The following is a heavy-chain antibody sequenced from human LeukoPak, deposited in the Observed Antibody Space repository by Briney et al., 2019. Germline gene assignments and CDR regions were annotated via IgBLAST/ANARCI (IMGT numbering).Heavy chain of an antibody. Sequence: VASVKVSCKASGYTFTSYYMHWVRQAPGQGLEWMGIINPGGGSTSYAQKFQGRVTMTRDTSTSTVYMELSSLRSEDTAVYYCTTDRPPYYYDSSGYWGQGTLVTVSS. CDR2: INPGGGST. CDR3: TTDRPPYYYDSSGY. CDR1: GYTFTSYY. V-gene: IGHV1-46*01. D-gene: IGHD3-22*01. J-gene: IGHJ4*02.